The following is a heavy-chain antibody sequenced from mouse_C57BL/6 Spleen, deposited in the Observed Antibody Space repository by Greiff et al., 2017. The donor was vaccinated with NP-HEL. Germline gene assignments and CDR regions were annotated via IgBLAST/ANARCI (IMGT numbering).Heavy chain of an antibody. J-gene: IGHJ2*01. Sequence: EVQRVESGGGLVKPGGSLKLSCAASGFTFSSYTMSWVRQTPEKRLEWVATISGGGGNTYYPDSVKGRFTISRDNAKNTLYLQMSSLRSEDTALYYCARGDWDGEYFDYWGQGTTLTVSS. V-gene: IGHV5-9*01. CDR3: ARGDWDGEYFDY. CDR2: ISGGGGNT. D-gene: IGHD4-1*01. CDR1: GFTFSSYT.